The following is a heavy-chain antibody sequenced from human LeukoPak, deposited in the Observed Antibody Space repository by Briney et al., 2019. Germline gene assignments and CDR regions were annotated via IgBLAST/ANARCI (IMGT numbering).Heavy chain of an antibody. CDR2: IYHRGST. CDR3: ARASGHNWFDS. V-gene: IGHV4-38-2*02. CDR1: GYSISSGYY. Sequence: SETLSLTCTVSGYSISSGYYWGWIRQPPGKALEWIGNIYHRGSTTYNPALKSRDTISVDTSKNQFSLNLNSVTAADTAVYYCARASGHNWFDSWGQGILVTVSS. J-gene: IGHJ5*01.